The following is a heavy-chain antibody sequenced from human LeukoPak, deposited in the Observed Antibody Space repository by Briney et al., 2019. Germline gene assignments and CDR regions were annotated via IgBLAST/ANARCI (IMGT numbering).Heavy chain of an antibody. CDR3: AKDEHVSMVRGLIDY. J-gene: IGHJ4*02. V-gene: IGHV3-48*01. CDR2: ISSSSSTI. CDR1: GFTFSTYS. D-gene: IGHD3-10*01. Sequence: AGGSLRLSCAASGFTFSTYSMNWVRQAPGKGLEWVSYISSSSSTIYYADSVKGRFTVSRDNAKNSLDLQMDSLRAEDTAVYYCAKDEHVSMVRGLIDYWGQGTLVTVSS.